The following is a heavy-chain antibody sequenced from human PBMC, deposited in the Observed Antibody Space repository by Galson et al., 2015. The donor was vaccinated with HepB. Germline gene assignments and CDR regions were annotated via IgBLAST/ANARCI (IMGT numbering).Heavy chain of an antibody. CDR1: GYSFTTYW. J-gene: IGHJ6*02. Sequence: QSGAEVKKPGESLRISCKGSGYSFTTYWINWVRQMPGKGLEWMGRIDPSDFYTDYSPSFQGHVSISADKSVNTAFLYWSSLTASDTAIYYCARQSKIVVPASDQHGMDVWGQGTTVTVSS. CDR3: ARQSKIVVPASDQHGMDV. D-gene: IGHD3-22*01. CDR2: IDPSDFYT. V-gene: IGHV5-10-1*01.